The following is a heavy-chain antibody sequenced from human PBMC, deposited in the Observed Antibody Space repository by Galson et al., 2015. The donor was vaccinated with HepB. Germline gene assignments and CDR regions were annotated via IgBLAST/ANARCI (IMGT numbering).Heavy chain of an antibody. V-gene: IGHV1-18*01. J-gene: IGHJ3*02. D-gene: IGHD1-26*01. CDR2: ISAYNGNT. CDR1: GYTFTSYG. CDR3: AREPSGARSVVGATEGAFDI. Sequence: QSGAEVKKPGASVKVSCKASGYTFTSYGISWVRQAPGQGLEWMGWISAYNGNTNYAQKLQGRVTMTTDTSTSTAYMELRSLRSDDTAVYYCAREPSGARSVVGATEGAFDIWGQGTMVTVSS.